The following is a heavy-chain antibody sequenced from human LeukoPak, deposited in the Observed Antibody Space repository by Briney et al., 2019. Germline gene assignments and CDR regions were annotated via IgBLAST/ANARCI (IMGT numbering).Heavy chain of an antibody. V-gene: IGHV3-48*01. CDR1: GYTFTSYY. J-gene: IGHJ6*03. CDR2: ISSSSSTI. Sequence: ASVKVSCKASGYTFTSYYMHWVRQAPGKGLEWVSYISSSSSTIYYADSVKGRFTISRDNAKNSLYLQMNSLRAEDTAVYYCAREGHYYYYYMDVWGKGTTVTVSS. CDR3: AREGHYYYYYMDV.